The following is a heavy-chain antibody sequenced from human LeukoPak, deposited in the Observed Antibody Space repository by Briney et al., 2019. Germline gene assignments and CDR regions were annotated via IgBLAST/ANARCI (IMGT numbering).Heavy chain of an antibody. D-gene: IGHD5-24*01. V-gene: IGHV3-64*01. Sequence: GGSLRLSCAASGFTFSSYAMHWVRQAPGKGLEYVSAISSDGGSIYYANSVKGRFTISRDNSKNTLYLQMGSLRAEDMAVYYCAREIRDGYNVFDYWGQGTLVTVSS. CDR3: AREIRDGYNVFDY. J-gene: IGHJ4*02. CDR2: ISSDGGSI. CDR1: GFTFSSYA.